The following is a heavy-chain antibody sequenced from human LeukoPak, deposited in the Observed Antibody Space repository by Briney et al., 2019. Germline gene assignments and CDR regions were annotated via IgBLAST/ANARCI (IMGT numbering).Heavy chain of an antibody. CDR3: AHRKATSWAHDY. CDR2: IYSGGSGST. CDR1: GFTVSRSY. D-gene: IGHD2-2*01. Sequence: GGSLRLSCAASGFTVSRSYMSWVRQAPGKGLEGVSVIYSGGSGSTYYADSVKGRFTISRDSSKNTLNLQMNSLRAEDTAVYYCAHRKATSWAHDYWGQGTLVTVSS. J-gene: IGHJ4*02. V-gene: IGHV3-53*01.